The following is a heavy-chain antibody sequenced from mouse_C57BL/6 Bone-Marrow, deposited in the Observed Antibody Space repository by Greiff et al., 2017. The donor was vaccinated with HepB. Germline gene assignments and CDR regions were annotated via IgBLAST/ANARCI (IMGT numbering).Heavy chain of an antibody. V-gene: IGHV1-81*01. J-gene: IGHJ2*01. CDR1: GYTFTSYG. CDR3: ARGRISDPFDY. Sequence: QVQLKQSGAELARPGASVKLSCKASGYTFTSYGISWVKQRTGQGLEWIGEIYPRSGNTYYNEKFKGKATLTADKSSSTAYMELRSLTSEDSAVYFCARGRISDPFDYWGQGTTLTVSS. CDR2: IYPRSGNT.